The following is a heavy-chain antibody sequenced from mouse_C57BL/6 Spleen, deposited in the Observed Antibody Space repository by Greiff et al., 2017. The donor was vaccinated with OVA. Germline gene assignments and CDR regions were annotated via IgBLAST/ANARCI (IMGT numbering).Heavy chain of an antibody. CDR1: GFSLTSYG. J-gene: IGHJ4*01. V-gene: IGHV2-5*01. D-gene: IGHD1-1*01. CDR2: IWRGGST. Sequence: VKVVESGPGLVQPSQSLSITCTVSGFSLTSYGVHWVRQSPGKGLEWLGVIWRGGSTDYNAAFMSRLSITKDNSKSQVFFKMNSLQADDTAIYYCAKNTGSSDYYAMDYWGLGTSVTVSS. CDR3: AKNTGSSDYYAMDY.